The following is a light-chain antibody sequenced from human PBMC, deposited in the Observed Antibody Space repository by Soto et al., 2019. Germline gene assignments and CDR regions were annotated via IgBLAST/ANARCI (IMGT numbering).Light chain of an antibody. CDR3: QQYSSHSPYT. J-gene: IGKJ2*01. Sequence: DIQMTQSPSTPSASVGDRVTITCRASQSISSWLAWYQQKPEKAPKLLIFKASSLQSGVPSRFSGSGSGTEFTLTISSLQPDDFATYYCQQYSSHSPYTFGQGTKLEIK. CDR1: QSISSW. V-gene: IGKV1-5*03. CDR2: KAS.